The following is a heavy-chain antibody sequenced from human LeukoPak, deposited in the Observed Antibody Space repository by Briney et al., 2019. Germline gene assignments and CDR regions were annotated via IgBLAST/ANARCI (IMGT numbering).Heavy chain of an antibody. D-gene: IGHD3-10*01. CDR2: IYYSGST. V-gene: IGHV4-39*01. Sequence: PSETLSLTCTVSGGSISSSGYYWGWIRQPPGEGLEWIGSIYYSGSTYYSPSLKSRVTISVDTSKNQLSLKLSSVTAADTAVYYCARHQGFTAMVRGVIDYWGQGTLVTVSS. J-gene: IGHJ4*02. CDR1: GGSISSSGYY. CDR3: ARHQGFTAMVRGVIDY.